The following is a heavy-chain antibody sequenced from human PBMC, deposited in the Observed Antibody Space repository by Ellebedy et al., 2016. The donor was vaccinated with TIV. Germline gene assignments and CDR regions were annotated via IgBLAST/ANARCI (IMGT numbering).Heavy chain of an antibody. J-gene: IGHJ4*02. CDR3: AKDIAVDTAMLYLFDY. CDR2: ISWNSGSI. V-gene: IGHV3-9*01. Sequence: SLKISXAASGFTFDDYAMHWVRQAPGKGLEWVSGISWNSGSIGYADSVKGRFTISRDNAKNSLYLQMNSLRAEDTALYYCAKDIAVDTAMLYLFDYWGQGTLVTVSS. CDR1: GFTFDDYA. D-gene: IGHD5-18*01.